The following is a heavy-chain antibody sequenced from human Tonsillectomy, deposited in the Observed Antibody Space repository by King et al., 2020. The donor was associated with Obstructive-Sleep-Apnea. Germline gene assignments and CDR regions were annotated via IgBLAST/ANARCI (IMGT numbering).Heavy chain of an antibody. CDR2: IKKDGSEK. D-gene: IGHD3-16*01. V-gene: IGHV3-7*04. CDR3: ARVRGTRPDGGYYYFYGMDV. CDR1: GFPFSDYW. Sequence: EVQLVESGGGLVQPGGSLRLSCETFGFPFSDYWMTWVRQAPGKGREWVANIKKDGSEKYYVDAVEGRLTISRDAAKDAVYLQMTSLRAEDTAVYYCARVRGTRPDGGYYYFYGMDVWGQGTSVTVAS. J-gene: IGHJ6*02.